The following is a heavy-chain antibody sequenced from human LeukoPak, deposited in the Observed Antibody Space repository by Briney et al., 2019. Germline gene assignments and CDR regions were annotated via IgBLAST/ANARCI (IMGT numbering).Heavy chain of an antibody. CDR2: INAGNGDT. CDR1: GYTFTSYG. J-gene: IGHJ5*02. V-gene: IGHV1-3*01. D-gene: IGHD1-20*01. Sequence: ASVKVSCKASGYTFTSYGISWVRQAPGQRLEWMGWINAGNGDTKYSQKFQGRVTITRDTSASTAYMELSSLRSEDTAVYYCARESITKNNWFDPWGQGTLVTVSS. CDR3: ARESITKNNWFDP.